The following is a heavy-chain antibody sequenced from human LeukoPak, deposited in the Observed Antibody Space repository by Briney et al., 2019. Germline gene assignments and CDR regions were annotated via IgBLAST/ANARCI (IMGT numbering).Heavy chain of an antibody. V-gene: IGHV3-7*05. CDR2: IKEDGTEK. J-gene: IGHJ3*02. CDR1: GFTFTTYW. CDR3: AKAYYDCVWGSYRYFCAFDI. D-gene: IGHD3-16*02. Sequence: GGSLRLSCAASGFTFTTYWMSWVRQAPGKGLEWVANIKEDGTEKYYVDSVKGRFTISRDDSKNSLYLQMNSLRTEDTAFYYCAKAYYDCVWGSYRYFCAFDIWGQGTMVTVSS.